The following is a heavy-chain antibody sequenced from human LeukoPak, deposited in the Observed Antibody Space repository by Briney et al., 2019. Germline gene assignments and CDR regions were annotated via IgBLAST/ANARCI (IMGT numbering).Heavy chain of an antibody. J-gene: IGHJ5*02. D-gene: IGHD3-10*01. V-gene: IGHV4-61*01. CDR2: VFYNGNT. CDR3: SRSECVYYGSGSSGTYYPHWFDP. Sequence: PSETLSLTCTVSGSSVSSGRYYWSWIRQPPGKALEWIGYVFYNGNTKYNPSLQSRVTISLDTSKNQFSLKMTSVTAADTAVYYCSRSECVYYGSGSSGTYYPHWFDPWGQGTLVTVSS. CDR1: GSSVSSGRYY.